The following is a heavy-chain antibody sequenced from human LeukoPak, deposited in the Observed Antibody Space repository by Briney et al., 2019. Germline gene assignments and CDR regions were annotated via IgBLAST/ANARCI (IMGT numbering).Heavy chain of an antibody. Sequence: PGGSLRLSCAASGFTFDDYGMRWVRQAPGKGLEWVSGISWNSGKIGYADSVKGRFTISRDNARNSLYLQMDSLRGEDTAFYYCARDIRPDDYNHMDVWGQGTTVTVSS. CDR2: ISWNSGKI. CDR1: GFTFDDYG. CDR3: ARDIRPDDYNHMDV. V-gene: IGHV3-9*01. J-gene: IGHJ6*02.